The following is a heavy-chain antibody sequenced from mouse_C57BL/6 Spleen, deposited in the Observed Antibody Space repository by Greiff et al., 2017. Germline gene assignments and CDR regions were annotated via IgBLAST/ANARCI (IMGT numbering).Heavy chain of an antibody. D-gene: IGHD1-1*01. V-gene: IGHV1-61*01. CDR1: GYTFTSYW. J-gene: IGHJ2*01. Sequence: VQLQQPGAELVRPGSSVKLSCKASGYTFTSYWMDWVKQRSGQGLEWIGNIYPSDSETHYNQKFKDKATLTVDKSSSTAYMQLSSLTSEDSAVYYCARDVYYGSSPFDYWGQGTTLTVSS. CDR3: ARDVYYGSSPFDY. CDR2: IYPSDSET.